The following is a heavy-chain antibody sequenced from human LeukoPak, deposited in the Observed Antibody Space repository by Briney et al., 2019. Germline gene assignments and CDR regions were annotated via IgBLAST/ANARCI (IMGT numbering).Heavy chain of an antibody. D-gene: IGHD3-22*01. J-gene: IGHJ4*02. CDR1: GFTFSSYA. CDR3: ARGLSQYYDSSGYYSYLDS. CDR2: ISGSGGST. Sequence: PGGSLRLSCASSGFTFSSYAMSWVRQAPGKGRKWVSAISGSGGSTYYADSVKGRVTISRDNSKNTLYLQMNSLRPGDTAFYYCARGLSQYYDSSGYYSYLDSWGQGTLVTLCS. V-gene: IGHV3-23*01.